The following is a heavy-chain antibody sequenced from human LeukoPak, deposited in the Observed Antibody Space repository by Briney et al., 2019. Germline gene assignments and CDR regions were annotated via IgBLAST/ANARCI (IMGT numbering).Heavy chain of an antibody. CDR3: SRGLYSSTLGY. CDR1: GFTFGFYN. J-gene: IGHJ4*02. CDR2: INSDGSTT. D-gene: IGHD6-13*01. V-gene: IGHV3-74*01. Sequence: GGSLRLSCAASGFTFGFYNMNWVRQAPGKGLVWVSRINSDGSTTSYADSVKGRFTISRDNAKNTLYLQMNSLRAEDTAVYYCSRGLYSSTLGYWGQGTLVTVSS.